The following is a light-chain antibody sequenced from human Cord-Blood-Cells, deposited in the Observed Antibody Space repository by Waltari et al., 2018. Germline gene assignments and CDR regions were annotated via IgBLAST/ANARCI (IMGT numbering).Light chain of an antibody. V-gene: IGKV1-39*01. Sequence: DIQMTQSPSSLSASVGDRVTITCRASQRISSYLNWYQQKPGKAPKVLIYAASSLQSGVPLRFSGNGSGTDFTLTISILQPEDFATYYCQQSYSTPRTFGQGTKVEIK. CDR3: QQSYSTPRT. CDR1: QRISSY. CDR2: AAS. J-gene: IGKJ1*01.